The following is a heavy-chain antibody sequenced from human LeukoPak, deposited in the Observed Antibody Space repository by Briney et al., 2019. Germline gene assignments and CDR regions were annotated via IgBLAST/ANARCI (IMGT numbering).Heavy chain of an antibody. CDR3: ASLCSNGVCYGYYYYMDV. V-gene: IGHV4-38-2*01. CDR2: LYHSGST. D-gene: IGHD2-8*01. Sequence: KPSETLSLTCAVSGYSISSGYYWGWVRQPPGKGLEWIGTLYHSGSTYYNPSLKSRVTISVDTSKNQVSLKLSSVTAADTAVYYCASLCSNGVCYGYYYYMDVWGKGTTVTVSS. CDR1: GYSISSGYY. J-gene: IGHJ6*03.